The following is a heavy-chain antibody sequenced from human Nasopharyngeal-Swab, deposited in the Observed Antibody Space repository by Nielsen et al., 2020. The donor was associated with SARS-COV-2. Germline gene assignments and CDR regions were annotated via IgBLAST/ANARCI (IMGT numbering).Heavy chain of an antibody. CDR3: ARDQTVAGYDFDY. CDR1: GLAFSGYW. J-gene: IGHJ4*02. Sequence: GGSLRLSCTVSGLAFSGYWMSWVRQAPGKGLEWVANINQAGSEKYYVDSVKGRFTISRDNAKNSLLLEMNSLSAEDTAVYYCARDQTVAGYDFDYWGQGTLVTVSS. CDR2: INQAGSEK. V-gene: IGHV3-7*05. D-gene: IGHD6-19*01.